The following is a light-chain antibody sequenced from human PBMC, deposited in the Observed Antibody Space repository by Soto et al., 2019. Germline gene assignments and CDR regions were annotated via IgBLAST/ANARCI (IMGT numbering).Light chain of an antibody. V-gene: IGLV1-44*01. CDR1: SSNIGSNT. CDR2: TNN. J-gene: IGLJ3*02. CDR3: ASWDDTLSGWV. Sequence: QSVLTQPPSASGTPGQRVTMSCSGSSSNIGSNTVNWYQQLPGTAPKLLIYTNNQRPSGVPDRFSGSKSGTSASLAISGLQSEDEATYYCASWDDTLSGWVFGGGTKVTVL.